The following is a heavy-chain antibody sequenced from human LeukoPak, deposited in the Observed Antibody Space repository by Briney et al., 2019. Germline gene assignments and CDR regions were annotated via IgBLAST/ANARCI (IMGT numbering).Heavy chain of an antibody. J-gene: IGHJ4*02. D-gene: IGHD5-12*01. CDR2: INPNSGGT. Sequence: ASVKVSCKASGYTFTGYYMHWVRQAPGQGLEWMGWINPNSGGTNYAQKFQGWVTMTRDTSISTAYMELSRLGSDDTAVYYCARARRGGYSGYDYAYWGQGTLVTVSS. V-gene: IGHV1-2*04. CDR3: ARARRGGYSGYDYAY. CDR1: GYTFTGYY.